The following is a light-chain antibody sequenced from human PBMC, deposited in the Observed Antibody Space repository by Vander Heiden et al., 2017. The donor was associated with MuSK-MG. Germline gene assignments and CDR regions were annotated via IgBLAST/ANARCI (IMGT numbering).Light chain of an antibody. CDR3: SSYAGSNTWV. V-gene: IGLV2-8*01. Sequence: QSALTQPPSPSGSPGQSVTISCTGTSSDVGRYNFVSWYQQHPGKAPILMVYEVTKRPSGVPHRFSGSKSGNTASLTVSGLQTEDEADYYCSSYAGSNTWVFGGGTKVTVL. CDR1: SSDVGRYNF. J-gene: IGLJ3*02. CDR2: EVT.